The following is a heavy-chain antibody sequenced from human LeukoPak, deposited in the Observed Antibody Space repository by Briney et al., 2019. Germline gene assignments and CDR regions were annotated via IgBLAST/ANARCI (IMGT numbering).Heavy chain of an antibody. V-gene: IGHV1-69*04. CDR2: IIPILGIA. CDR1: GGTFSSYA. J-gene: IGHJ4*02. D-gene: IGHD3-10*01. Sequence: GASVKVSCKASGGTFSSYAISWVRQAPGQGLEWMGRIIPILGIANYAQKFQGRVTITADKSTSTAYMELSSLRSEDTAVYYCARDQGYGSGSYVDYWGQGTLVTVSS. CDR3: ARDQGYGSGSYVDY.